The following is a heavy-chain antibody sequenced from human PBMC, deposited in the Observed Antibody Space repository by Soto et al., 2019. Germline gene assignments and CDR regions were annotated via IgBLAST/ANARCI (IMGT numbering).Heavy chain of an antibody. Sequence: QITLKESGPTLVKPTQTLTLTCTFSGFSLSTSGVGVGWIRQPPGKALEWLALIYWDDDKRYSPSLKSRLTITKDTSKNQVVLTMTNMDPVDTASYYCAHSGGSGWKLLFDYWGQGTLVTVSS. J-gene: IGHJ4*02. CDR1: GFSLSTSGVG. CDR3: AHSGGSGWKLLFDY. D-gene: IGHD6-19*01. CDR2: IYWDDDK. V-gene: IGHV2-5*02.